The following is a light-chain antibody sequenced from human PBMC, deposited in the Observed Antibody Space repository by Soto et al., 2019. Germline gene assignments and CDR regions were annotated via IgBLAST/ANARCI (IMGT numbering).Light chain of an antibody. CDR3: QHYTSYSEA. CDR2: KAS. J-gene: IGKJ1*01. CDR1: QTISSW. Sequence: IQMTQSPSTLSGSVGDRVTITCGASQTISSWLAWYQQKPGKAPKLLIYKASTLKSGVPSRFSGSGSGTEFTLTISSLQPDDFATYYCQHYTSYSEAFGQGTKV. V-gene: IGKV1-5*03.